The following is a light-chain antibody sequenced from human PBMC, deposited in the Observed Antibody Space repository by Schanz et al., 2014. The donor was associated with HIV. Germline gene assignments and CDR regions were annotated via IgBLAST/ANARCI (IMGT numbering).Light chain of an antibody. Sequence: EIVLTQSPGTLSLSPGESATLSCRASQSVSKYLAWYQQKPGQAPRLLIYGASSRATGIPDRFSGSGSGTDFTLTISRLEPEDSAVYYCLENNNWHTFGQGTKLEI. CDR3: LENNNWHT. CDR2: GAS. CDR1: QSVSKY. J-gene: IGKJ2*01. V-gene: IGKV3-20*01.